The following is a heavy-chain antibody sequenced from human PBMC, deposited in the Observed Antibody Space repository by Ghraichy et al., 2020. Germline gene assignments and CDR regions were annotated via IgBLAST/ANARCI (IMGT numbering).Heavy chain of an antibody. CDR2: ISGSGGST. D-gene: IGHD3-22*01. V-gene: IGHV3-23*01. Sequence: GGSLRLSCAASGFTFSSYAMSWVRQAPGKGLEWVSTISGSGGSTYNADSVKGRLTISRDNSKNSLYLQMNSLRAEDTAVYYCAKRRHYYDSSGPCDYWGQGTLVTVSS. CDR1: GFTFSSYA. CDR3: AKRRHYYDSSGPCDY. J-gene: IGHJ4*02.